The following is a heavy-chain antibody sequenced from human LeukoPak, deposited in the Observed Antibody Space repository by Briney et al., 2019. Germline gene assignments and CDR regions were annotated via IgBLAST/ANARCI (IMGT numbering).Heavy chain of an antibody. Sequence: SQTLSLTCAVSGGSISSGGYSWSWIRQHPGKGLEWIGYIYYSGSTYYNPSLKSRVTISVDTSKNQFSLKLGSVTAADTAVYYCARDQAYCGGDCANNWGQGTLVTVSS. V-gene: IGHV4-31*11. CDR1: GGSISSGGYS. D-gene: IGHD2-21*02. J-gene: IGHJ4*02. CDR2: IYYSGST. CDR3: ARDQAYCGGDCANN.